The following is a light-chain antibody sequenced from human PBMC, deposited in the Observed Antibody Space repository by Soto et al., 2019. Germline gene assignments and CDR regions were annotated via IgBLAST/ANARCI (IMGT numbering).Light chain of an antibody. CDR2: EVS. CDR1: SSDVGGYNF. CDR3: SSYAGSNIVV. V-gene: IGLV2-8*01. J-gene: IGLJ2*01. Sequence: QSALTQPPSASGSPGQSVTISWTGTSSDVGGYNFVSWYQQHPGKAPKLMIYEVSERPSGVPDRFSGSKSGNTASLTVSGLQAEDEADYYCSSYAGSNIVVFGGGTKVTVL.